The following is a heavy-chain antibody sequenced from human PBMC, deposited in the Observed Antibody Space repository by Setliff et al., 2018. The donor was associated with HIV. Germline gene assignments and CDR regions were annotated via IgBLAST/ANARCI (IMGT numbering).Heavy chain of an antibody. CDR2: ISPNNGDK. CDR1: GYTFTDYF. D-gene: IGHD7-27*01. Sequence: ASVKVSCKASGYTFTDYFMHWVRQAPGQGLEWMGWISPNNGDKNIPQRFQGRVTMTRDTSINTAYMELSGLRSDDTAMYYCARQLSNSLDYWGQGTLVTVSS. J-gene: IGHJ4*02. CDR3: ARQLSNSLDY. V-gene: IGHV1-2*02.